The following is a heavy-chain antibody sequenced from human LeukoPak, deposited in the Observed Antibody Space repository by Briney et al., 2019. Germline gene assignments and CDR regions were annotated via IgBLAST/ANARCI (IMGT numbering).Heavy chain of an antibody. D-gene: IGHD2-2*01. CDR1: GGTFSSYA. Sequence: SVKVSCKASGGTFSSYAISWVRQAPGQGLEWMGGIIPIFGTANYAQKFQGRVTITADESTSTAYMELSSLRSEDTAVYYCARGSVARDIVVVPAAIVYYYGMDVWGQGTTVIVS. CDR3: ARGSVARDIVVVPAAIVYYYGMDV. J-gene: IGHJ6*02. V-gene: IGHV1-69*13. CDR2: IIPIFGTA.